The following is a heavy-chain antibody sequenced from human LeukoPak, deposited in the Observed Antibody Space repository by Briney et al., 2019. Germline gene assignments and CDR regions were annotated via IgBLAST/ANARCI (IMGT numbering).Heavy chain of an antibody. Sequence: QPGGSLRLSCAASGFTVSSSYMYWVRQAPGKGLEWVSFFYRGDSTYYAESVRGRFTISRDNSKNTLYLLMNSLIPEDTAVYYCAREVVSRPSYFDSWGQGTLVTVSS. CDR2: FYRGDST. CDR3: AREVVSRPSYFDS. V-gene: IGHV3-53*01. D-gene: IGHD2-15*01. J-gene: IGHJ4*02. CDR1: GFTVSSSY.